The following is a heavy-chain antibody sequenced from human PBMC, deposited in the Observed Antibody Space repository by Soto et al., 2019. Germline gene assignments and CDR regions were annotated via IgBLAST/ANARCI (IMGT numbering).Heavy chain of an antibody. CDR1: GFSLSTSGMG. Sequence: GSGPTLVNPTHTFTLACTFSGFSLSTSGMGVGWIRQPPGKALEWLALIYWDDDKRYSPSLKSRLTITKDTSKNQVVLTMTNMDPVGTATYYCAHYSSTSSFDYWGQGTLVTVSS. J-gene: IGHJ4*02. CDR3: AHYSSTSSFDY. V-gene: IGHV2-5*02. D-gene: IGHD6-13*01. CDR2: IYWDDDK.